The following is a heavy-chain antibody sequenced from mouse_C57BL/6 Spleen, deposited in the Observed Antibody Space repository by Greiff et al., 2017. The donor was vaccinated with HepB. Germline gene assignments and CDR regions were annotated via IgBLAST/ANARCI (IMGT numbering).Heavy chain of an antibody. D-gene: IGHD1-1*01. V-gene: IGHV2-2*01. Sequence: QVQLQQSGPGLVQPSQCLSITCTVSGFSLTSYGVHWVRQSPGKGLEWLGVIWSGGSTDYNAAFISRLSISKDNSKSQVFFKMNSLQADDTAIYYCAAHYYYGSEGFAYWGQGTLVTVSA. J-gene: IGHJ3*01. CDR2: IWSGGST. CDR1: GFSLTSYG. CDR3: AAHYYYGSEGFAY.